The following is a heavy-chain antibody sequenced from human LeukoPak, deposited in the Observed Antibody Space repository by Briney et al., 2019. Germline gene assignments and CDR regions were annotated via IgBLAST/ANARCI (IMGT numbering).Heavy chain of an antibody. CDR2: IQFDASYK. J-gene: IGHJ4*02. CDR3: AKTDDLYYFDY. Sequence: GGSLRLSCAASGFTFSSYGMHWVRQAPGKGPEWVAFIQFDASYKYYADSVKGRFTISRDNSKNTLYLQMNSLRAEDTAVYYCAKTDDLYYFDYWGQGTLVTVSS. CDR1: GFTFSSYG. V-gene: IGHV3-30*02.